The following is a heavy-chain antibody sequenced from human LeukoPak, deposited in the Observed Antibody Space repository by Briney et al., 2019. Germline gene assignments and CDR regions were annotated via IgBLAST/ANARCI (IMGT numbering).Heavy chain of an antibody. Sequence: GESLKISCEASGYTFPKYWIAWVRQMPGKGLEWMGSIYAGDSLTRYSPSFQGQVTISADMSINTAYLHLSSLKASDPAMYYCARHEIGWENRGSSPAPYYFDYWGQGSLVTVSS. V-gene: IGHV5-51*01. CDR1: GYTFPKYW. CDR2: IYAGDSLT. D-gene: IGHD6-13*01. J-gene: IGHJ4*02. CDR3: ARHEIGWENRGSSPAPYYFDY.